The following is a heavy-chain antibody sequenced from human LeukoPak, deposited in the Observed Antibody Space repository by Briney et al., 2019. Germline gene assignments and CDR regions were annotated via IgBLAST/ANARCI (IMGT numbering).Heavy chain of an antibody. Sequence: GESLKISCKGSGNSFTYYFIGWVRQLPGKGLGWMGIIYPGDSETRYSPSFQGQVAISVDKSTNTAYLQWNSLKASDSAMYYCARHLGGDRTSGYYNYWGEGALVTVSS. D-gene: IGHD3-3*01. V-gene: IGHV5-51*01. CDR2: IYPGDSET. J-gene: IGHJ4*02. CDR3: ARHLGGDRTSGYYNY. CDR1: GNSFTYYF.